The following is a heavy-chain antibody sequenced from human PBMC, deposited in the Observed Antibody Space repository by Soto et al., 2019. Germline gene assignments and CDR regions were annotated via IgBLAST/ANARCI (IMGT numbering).Heavy chain of an antibody. CDR3: ARGGSRYCIITRCYVDCMDV. CDR2: INPSGGST. Sequence: ASVKVYCKASGYTFTSYYMHWVRQAPGQGLEWMGMINPSGGSTSYAQKFQGRVTMTRDTSTSTVYMELSSLRSEDTAVYYCARGGSRYCIITRCYVDCMDVCGPRPLVSV. J-gene: IGHJ6*02. CDR1: GYTFTSYY. V-gene: IGHV1-46*01. D-gene: IGHD2-2*01.